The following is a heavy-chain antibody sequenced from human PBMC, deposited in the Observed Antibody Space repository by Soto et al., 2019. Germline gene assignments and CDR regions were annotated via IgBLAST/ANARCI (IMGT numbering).Heavy chain of an antibody. CDR2: IYYSGST. V-gene: IGHV4-61*01. CDR1: GGSVSSGSYY. Sequence: SETLSLTCTVSGGSVSSGSYYWSWIRQPPGKGLEWIGYIYYSGSTNYNPSLKSRVTISVDTSKNQFSLRLTSVTAADTAVYYWGGGFRWFDYGGQGPLVTVSS. D-gene: IGHD3-16*01. J-gene: IGHJ4*02. CDR3: GGGFRWFDY.